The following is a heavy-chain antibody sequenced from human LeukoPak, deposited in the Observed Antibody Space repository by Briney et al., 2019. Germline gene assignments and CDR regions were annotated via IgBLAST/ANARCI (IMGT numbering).Heavy chain of an antibody. D-gene: IGHD5-12*01. CDR3: ARREIVATVDS. J-gene: IGHJ4*02. Sequence: SETLSLTCTVSGASIRSSSYYWAWVRQPPGKGLEWIGSILYSGTTFYNPSLKSRVAISVDTSKNQFSLNLRSVIAADTAVYYCARREIVATVDSWGQGTLVTVSS. CDR2: ILYSGTT. CDR1: GASIRSSSYY. V-gene: IGHV4-39*01.